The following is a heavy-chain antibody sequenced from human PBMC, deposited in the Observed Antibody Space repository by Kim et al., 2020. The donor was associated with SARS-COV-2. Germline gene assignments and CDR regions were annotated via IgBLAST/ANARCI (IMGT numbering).Heavy chain of an antibody. V-gene: IGHV3-30*07. D-gene: IGHD3-10*01. J-gene: IGHJ4*02. CDR3: ARDPSVVRAYYFDY. Sequence: ANPGKGRFTTPRENSKNTLFLQRNSLRAEDTAVYYCARDPSVVRAYYFDYWGQGTLVTVSS.